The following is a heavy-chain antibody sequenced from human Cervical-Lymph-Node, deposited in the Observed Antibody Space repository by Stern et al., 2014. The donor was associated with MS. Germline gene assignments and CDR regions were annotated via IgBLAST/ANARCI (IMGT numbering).Heavy chain of an antibody. D-gene: IGHD3-10*01. Sequence: QMQLVQSGAEVKKPGSSVRVSCKASGGTFSSYAISWVRQAPGQGLEWMGGIIPIFGTANYAQKFQGRVTITADDSTSTAYMEVSSLRSEDTPVYYCASSVGELTPEAVWGQGTTVTVFS. CDR1: GGTFSSYA. V-gene: IGHV1-69*01. J-gene: IGHJ6*02. CDR3: ASSVGELTPEAV. CDR2: IIPIFGTA.